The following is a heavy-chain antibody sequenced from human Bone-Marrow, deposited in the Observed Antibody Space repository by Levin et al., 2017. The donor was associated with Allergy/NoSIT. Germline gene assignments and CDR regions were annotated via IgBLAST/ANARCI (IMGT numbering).Heavy chain of an antibody. J-gene: IGHJ4*02. CDR1: GFAFSTYD. D-gene: IGHD6-25*01. CDR3: AKFPSALDS. CDR2: IRGGGYST. Sequence: PSQTLSLTCAASGFAFSTYDMNWVRQAPGKGLEWVSTIRGGGYSTYYADSVKGRFTISRDNSKNTLYLQMNSLRAEDTAVYYCAKFPSALDSWGQGTLVTVSS. V-gene: IGHV3-23*01.